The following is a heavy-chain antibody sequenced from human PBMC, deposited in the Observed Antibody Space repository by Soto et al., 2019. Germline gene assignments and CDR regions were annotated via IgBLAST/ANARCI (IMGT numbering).Heavy chain of an antibody. V-gene: IGHV3-74*01. CDR1: GFTFSSYW. CDR2: INSDGSST. Sequence: GGSLRLSCAASGFTFSSYWMHWVRQAPGKGLVWVSRINSDGSSTSYADSVKGRFTISRDNAKNTLYLQMNSPRAEDTAVYYCARDQFDIVVVPADHYYYGMDVRGQGTTVTVSS. J-gene: IGHJ6*02. CDR3: ARDQFDIVVVPADHYYYGMDV. D-gene: IGHD2-2*01.